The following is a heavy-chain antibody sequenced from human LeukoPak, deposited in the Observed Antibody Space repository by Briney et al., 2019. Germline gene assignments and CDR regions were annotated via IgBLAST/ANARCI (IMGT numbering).Heavy chain of an antibody. V-gene: IGHV3-30*02. D-gene: IGHD6-13*01. Sequence: GGSLRLSCAASGFTFSSYGMHWVRQAPGKGLEWVAFIRYDGSNKYYADSVKGRFTISRDNSKNTLYLQMNSLRAEDTAVYYCAKDASIAAAAENWFDPWGQGTLVTVSS. J-gene: IGHJ5*02. CDR2: IRYDGSNK. CDR3: AKDASIAAAAENWFDP. CDR1: GFTFSSYG.